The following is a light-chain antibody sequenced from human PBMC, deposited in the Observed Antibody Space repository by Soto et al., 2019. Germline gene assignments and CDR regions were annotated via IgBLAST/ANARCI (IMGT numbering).Light chain of an antibody. CDR2: EGS. J-gene: IGLJ1*01. CDR3: CSYAGSSCYV. CDR1: SSDVGSYNL. Sequence: QSALTQPASVSGSPGQSVTISCTGTSSDVGSYNLVSWYQQHPGKAPKLMIYEGSKRPSGVSNRFSGSKSGNTASLTISGLQAEDGADYYCCSYAGSSCYVFGNGTKVTVL. V-gene: IGLV2-23*01.